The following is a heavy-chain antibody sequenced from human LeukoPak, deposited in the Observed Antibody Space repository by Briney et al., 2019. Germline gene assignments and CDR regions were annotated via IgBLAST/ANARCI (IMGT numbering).Heavy chain of an antibody. CDR2: MSPDGNKK. D-gene: IGHD3-10*01. CDR3: ARDLIGRYTFDY. CDR1: GLTFSDYN. Sequence: PGGSLRLSCAASGLTFSDYNMHWDRQAPGKGLDWVALMSPDGNKKYYADSVKGRFTISRDNSKNTVDLQLNSLRAEDTAVYYCARDLIGRYTFDYCGQRTLVTVSS. J-gene: IGHJ4*02. V-gene: IGHV3-30-3*01.